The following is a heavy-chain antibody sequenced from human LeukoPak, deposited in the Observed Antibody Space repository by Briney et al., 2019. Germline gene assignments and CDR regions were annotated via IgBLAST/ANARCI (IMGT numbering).Heavy chain of an antibody. CDR3: ARAPPTYYYGSGPDY. V-gene: IGHV3-48*04. CDR1: GFTFSNYP. CDR2: ISSSSSTI. Sequence: GGSLRLSCAASGFTFSNYPMNWVRQAPGKGLEWVSYISSSSSTIYYADSVKGRFTISRDNAKNSLYLQMNSLRAEDTAVYYCARAPPTYYYGSGPDYWGQGTLVTVSS. D-gene: IGHD3-10*01. J-gene: IGHJ4*02.